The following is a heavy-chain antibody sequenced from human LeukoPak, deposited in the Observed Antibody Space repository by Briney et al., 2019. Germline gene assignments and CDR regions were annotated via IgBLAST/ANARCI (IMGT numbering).Heavy chain of an antibody. V-gene: IGHV3-74*01. CDR1: GFNFSTDW. Sequence: GGSLRLSCAVSGFNFSTDWIHWVRQAPGKGLVWVSLINTDGSATTYGDSAKGRFTVSRDNDKNSLFLEMNSLRVEDTAVYYCARGTAATAGIDYWGQGTLVTVSS. CDR2: INTDGSAT. D-gene: IGHD6-13*01. CDR3: ARGTAATAGIDY. J-gene: IGHJ4*02.